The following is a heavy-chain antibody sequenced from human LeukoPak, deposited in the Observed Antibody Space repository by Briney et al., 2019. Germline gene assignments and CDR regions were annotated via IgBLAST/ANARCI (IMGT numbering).Heavy chain of an antibody. CDR1: GGSISSSNW. CDR2: IYHSGST. Sequence: IPSGTLSLTYAVSGGSISSSNWWSWVRQPPGKGLEWIGEIYHSGSTNYNPSLKSRVTISVDKSKNQFSLKLSSVTAADTAVYYCARETSYYGSGSYDDAFDIWGQGTMVTVSS. CDR3: ARETSYYGSGSYDDAFDI. J-gene: IGHJ3*02. D-gene: IGHD3-10*01. V-gene: IGHV4-4*02.